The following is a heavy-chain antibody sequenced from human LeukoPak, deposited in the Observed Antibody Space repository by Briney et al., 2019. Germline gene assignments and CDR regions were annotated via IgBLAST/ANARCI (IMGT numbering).Heavy chain of an antibody. Sequence: GASVKVSCKASGYTFTSYYMHWVRQAPGQGLEWMGIFYPSGGSTSYAQKFQARVTMTRDTSTSTVYLELSSLRSEDTAVYYCARETSGGCAFDIWGQGTMVTVSS. CDR1: GYTFTSYY. J-gene: IGHJ3*02. CDR3: ARETSGGCAFDI. CDR2: FYPSGGST. D-gene: IGHD2-15*01. V-gene: IGHV1-46*01.